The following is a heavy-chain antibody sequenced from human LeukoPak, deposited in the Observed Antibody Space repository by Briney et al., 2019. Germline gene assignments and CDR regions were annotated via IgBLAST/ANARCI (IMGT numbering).Heavy chain of an antibody. D-gene: IGHD3-10*01. J-gene: IGHJ4*02. V-gene: IGHV3-23*01. CDR1: GFTFSSYA. CDR3: AKTMVQGVIVY. CDR2: ISGSGGST. Sequence: TGGSLRLSCAASGFTFSSYAMSWVRQAPGKGLEWVSAISGSGGSTYYADSVKGRFTISRDNSRNTLYLQMNSLRAEDTAVYYCAKTMVQGVIVYWGQGTLVTVSS.